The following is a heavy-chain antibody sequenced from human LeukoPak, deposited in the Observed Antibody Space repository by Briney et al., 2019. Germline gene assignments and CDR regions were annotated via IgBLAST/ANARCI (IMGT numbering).Heavy chain of an antibody. CDR3: ARDRGIVVVGYWDY. J-gene: IGHJ4*02. CDR2: IIPIFGTA. V-gene: IGHV1-69*05. Sequence: GASVKVSCKASGGTFSSYAISWVRQAPGQGLEWMGGIIPIFGTANYAQKFQGRVTITTDESTSTAYMELSSLRSEDTAVYYCARDRGIVVVGYWDYWGQGTLVTVSS. D-gene: IGHD2-15*01. CDR1: GGTFSSYA.